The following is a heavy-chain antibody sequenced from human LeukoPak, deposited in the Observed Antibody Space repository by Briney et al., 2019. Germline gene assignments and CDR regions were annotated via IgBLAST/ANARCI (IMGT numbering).Heavy chain of an antibody. D-gene: IGHD1-26*01. Sequence: GGSPRLSCVASVSSGLTRWMNWVRQAPGKGLEWVAIIKEDGSDKYCVDSVKGRFTISRDNAKNSVYLQMNSLRVEDTAVYYCASAAGWEFGYWGQGTLVTVSS. CDR2: IKEDGSDK. V-gene: IGHV3-7*01. J-gene: IGHJ4*02. CDR3: ASAAGWEFGY. CDR1: VSSGLTRW.